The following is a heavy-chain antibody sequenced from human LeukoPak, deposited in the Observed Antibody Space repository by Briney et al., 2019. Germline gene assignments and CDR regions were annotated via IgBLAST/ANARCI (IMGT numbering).Heavy chain of an antibody. CDR1: GYTFTSYD. V-gene: IGHV1-18*01. J-gene: IGHJ2*01. Sequence: ASVKVSCKASGYTFTSYDINWVRQATGQGLEWMGWISAYNGNTNYAQKLQGRVTMTTDTSTSTAYMELRSLRSDDTAVYYCARATGETYDILTGYPYWYFDLWGRGTLVTVSS. D-gene: IGHD3-9*01. CDR2: ISAYNGNT. CDR3: ARATGETYDILTGYPYWYFDL.